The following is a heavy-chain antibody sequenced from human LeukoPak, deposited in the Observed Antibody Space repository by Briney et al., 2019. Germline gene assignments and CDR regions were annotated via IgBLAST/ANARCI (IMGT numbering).Heavy chain of an antibody. D-gene: IGHD6-13*01. CDR2: INLSSGGT. Sequence: GASVKVSCKASGYTFTGYFLHWVRQAPGQGLEWMGWINLSSGGTNYAQRFQGRVTMTRDTSISTAYMELSRLRSNDTAMYYCARAAGETNYYFYYTMDVWGQGTTVTVSS. CDR1: GYTFTGYF. J-gene: IGHJ6*02. CDR3: ARAAGETNYYFYYTMDV. V-gene: IGHV1-2*02.